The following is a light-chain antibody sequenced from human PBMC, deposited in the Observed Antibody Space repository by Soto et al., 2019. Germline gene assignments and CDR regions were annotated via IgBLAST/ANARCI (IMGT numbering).Light chain of an antibody. J-gene: IGLJ2*01. CDR3: QAWGSSTVV. CDR1: KLGDKY. Sequence: SYELTQPPSVSVSPGQTASITCSGDKLGDKYASWYQQKPGQSPVLVIYQDTKRPSGIPERFSGSNSGNTATLTISGTQAMDEADYSCQAWGSSTVVFGGGTQLTVL. V-gene: IGLV3-1*01. CDR2: QDT.